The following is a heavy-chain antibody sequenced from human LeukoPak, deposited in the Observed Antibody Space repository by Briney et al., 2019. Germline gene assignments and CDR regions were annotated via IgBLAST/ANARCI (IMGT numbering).Heavy chain of an antibody. Sequence: PGGSLRLSCAASQIIFSDYGMHWVRQAPGKGLEWVAVISYDGSDKYYADSVKGRFTISRDNSKNTLYLQMNSLRAEDTAVYYCAKGDGQYYYDSSGYYYWGQGTLVTVSS. CDR3: AKGDGQYYYDSSGYYY. V-gene: IGHV3-33*05. D-gene: IGHD3-22*01. J-gene: IGHJ4*02. CDR2: ISYDGSDK. CDR1: QIIFSDYG.